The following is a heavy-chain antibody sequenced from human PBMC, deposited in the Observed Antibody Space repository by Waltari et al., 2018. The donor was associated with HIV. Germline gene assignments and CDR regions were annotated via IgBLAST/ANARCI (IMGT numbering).Heavy chain of an antibody. D-gene: IGHD5-12*01. CDR2: ISSSGSTI. CDR1: GFTFSSYE. Sequence: EVQLVESGGGLVQPGGSLRLSCAASGFTFSSYEMNWVRQAPGKGLEWVSYISSSGSTIYYADSVKGRFTISRDNAKNSLYLQMNSLRAEDTAVYYCAREEAGYSGYERRGDYWGQGTLVTVSS. J-gene: IGHJ4*02. CDR3: AREEAGYSGYERRGDY. V-gene: IGHV3-48*03.